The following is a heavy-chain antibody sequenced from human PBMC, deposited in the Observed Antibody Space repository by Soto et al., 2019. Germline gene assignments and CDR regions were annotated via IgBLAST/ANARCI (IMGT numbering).Heavy chain of an antibody. CDR3: ARDYADYVLGYFDY. D-gene: IGHD4-17*01. Sequence: XXSLRLSCAASGFTVYSNYMSWVRQAPGKGLEWVSVIYSGGSTYYADSVKGRFTISRDNSKNTLYLQMNSLRAEDTAVYYCARDYADYVLGYFDYWGQGTLVTVSS. V-gene: IGHV3-53*01. CDR1: GFTVYSNY. J-gene: IGHJ4*02. CDR2: IYSGGST.